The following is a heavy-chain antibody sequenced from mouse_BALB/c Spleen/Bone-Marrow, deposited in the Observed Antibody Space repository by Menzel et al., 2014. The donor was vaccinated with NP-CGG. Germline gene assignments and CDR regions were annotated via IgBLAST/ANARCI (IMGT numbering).Heavy chain of an antibody. J-gene: IGHJ3*01. V-gene: IGHV2-2*02. CDR3: ARNLGDGYSFAY. CDR1: GFSLTSYG. CDR2: IWSGGNT. Sequence: VKLQESGPGLVQPSQSLSITCTVSGFSLTSYGVHWVRQSPGKGLEWLGVIWSGGNTDYNAAFISRLSISKDNSKSQVFFKMNRLQANDTAIYYGARNLGDGYSFAYWGQGTRVTVSA. D-gene: IGHD2-3*01.